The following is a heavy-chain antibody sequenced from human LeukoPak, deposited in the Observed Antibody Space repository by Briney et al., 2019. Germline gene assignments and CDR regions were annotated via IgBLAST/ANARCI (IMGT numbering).Heavy chain of an antibody. CDR2: INAGNGNT. D-gene: IGHD5-24*01. Sequence: GASVKVSCKASGYTFTSYAMHWVRQAPGQRLEWMGWINAGNGNTKYSQKFQGRVTITRDTSASTAYMELSSLRSDDTAVYYCVRAMAPLDTFNYQYAMDVWGQGTMVTVSS. V-gene: IGHV1-3*01. CDR1: GYTFTSYA. CDR3: VRAMAPLDTFNYQYAMDV. J-gene: IGHJ6*02.